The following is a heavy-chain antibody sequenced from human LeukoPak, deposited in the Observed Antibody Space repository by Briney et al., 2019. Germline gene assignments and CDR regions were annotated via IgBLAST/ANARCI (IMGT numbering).Heavy chain of an antibody. V-gene: IGHV3-30*02. CDR2: IRYDGSNK. CDR3: AKMAARPQDY. J-gene: IGHJ4*02. CDR1: GFTFSSYG. Sequence: PGGSLRLSCAASGFTFSSYGMHWVRQAPGMGLEWVAFIRYDGSNKYYADSVKGRFTISRDNSKNTLYLQMNSLRAEDTAVYYCAKMAARPQDYWGQGTLVTVSS. D-gene: IGHD6-6*01.